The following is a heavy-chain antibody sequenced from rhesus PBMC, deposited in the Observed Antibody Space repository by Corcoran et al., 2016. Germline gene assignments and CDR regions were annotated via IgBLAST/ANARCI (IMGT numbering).Heavy chain of an antibody. CDR3: AKRGYCTSTTCYVPFDY. CDR2: INSGGDST. D-gene: IGHD2-2*01. Sequence: EVQLVESGGGLAKPGGSLRLSCAASGFTFSSYWMNWVRQTPGKGLEWISAINSGGDSTYYAYSVKGRFTISRYNSKNTLSLQMNSLRAEDTAVYYCAKRGYCTSTTCYVPFDYWGQGVLVTVSS. CDR1: GFTFSSYW. J-gene: IGHJ4*01. V-gene: IGHV3S42*01.